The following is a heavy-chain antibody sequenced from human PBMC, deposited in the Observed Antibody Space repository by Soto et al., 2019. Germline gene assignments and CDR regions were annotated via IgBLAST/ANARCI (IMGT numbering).Heavy chain of an antibody. Sequence: ASVKVSCKASGYTFTSYDINWVRQATGQGLEWMGWMNPNSGNTGYAQKFQGRVTMTRNTSISTAYMELSSLRSEDTAVYYCARGLGYDFWTEYYYYGMDVWGQGTTVTVSS. CDR2: MNPNSGNT. D-gene: IGHD3-3*01. CDR3: ARGLGYDFWTEYYYYGMDV. V-gene: IGHV1-8*01. J-gene: IGHJ6*02. CDR1: GYTFTSYD.